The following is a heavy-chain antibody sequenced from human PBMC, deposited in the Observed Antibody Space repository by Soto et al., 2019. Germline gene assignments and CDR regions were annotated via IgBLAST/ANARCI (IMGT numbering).Heavy chain of an antibody. V-gene: IGHV4-34*01. Sequence: SETLSLTCAVYGGSFSGYYWSWIRQPPGKGLEWIGEINHSGSTNYNPSLKSRVTISVDTSKTQFSLKLSSVTAADTAVYYCARGQVGYSSSYYYYYGMDVWGQGTTVTVSS. D-gene: IGHD6-6*01. CDR2: INHSGST. CDR3: ARGQVGYSSSYYYYYGMDV. J-gene: IGHJ6*02. CDR1: GGSFSGYY.